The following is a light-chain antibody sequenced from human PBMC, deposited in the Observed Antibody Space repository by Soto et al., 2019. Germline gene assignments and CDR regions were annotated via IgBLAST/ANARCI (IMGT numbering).Light chain of an antibody. CDR3: QQFNSYPVT. Sequence: AIQVTQSPSSLSASVGDRVTITCLASQDIRGALAWYQQKPGKPPKLLIYDVSTLENGVPSRFSGDSSGTQFTLTNSGLQPEDFGTYYCQQFNSYPVTFGHGTRLDIK. CDR2: DVS. CDR1: QDIRGA. J-gene: IGKJ5*01. V-gene: IGKV1-13*02.